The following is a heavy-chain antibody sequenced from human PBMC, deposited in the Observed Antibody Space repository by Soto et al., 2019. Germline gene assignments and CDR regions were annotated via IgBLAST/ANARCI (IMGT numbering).Heavy chain of an antibody. CDR2: IYYSGST. D-gene: IGHD3-22*01. CDR3: ARDKPYYYDSSGPLGFDP. V-gene: IGHV4-30-4*01. Sequence: QVQLQESGPGLVKPSQTLSLTCTVSGCSISSGDYYWSWIRQPPGKGLEWIGYIYYSGSTYYNPSLKSRVTISVDTSKNQFSLKLSSVTAADTAVYYCARDKPYYYDSSGPLGFDPWGQGTLVTVSS. CDR1: GCSISSGDYY. J-gene: IGHJ5*02.